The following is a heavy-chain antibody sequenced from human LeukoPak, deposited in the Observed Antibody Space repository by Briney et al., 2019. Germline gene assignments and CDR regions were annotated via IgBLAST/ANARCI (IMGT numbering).Heavy chain of an antibody. D-gene: IGHD1-1*01. CDR3: AGSTTGTTFIGY. CDR1: GGSISSYY. CDR2: IYISVST. V-gene: IGHV4-4*07. Sequence: SETLSLTCTVSGGSISSYYWSWIRQPAGKGLEWIGRIYISVSTNYNPSLKSRVTMSVDTSKNQFSLKVSSVTAADTAVYYCAGSTTGTTFIGYWGREPWSPSPQ. J-gene: IGHJ4*02.